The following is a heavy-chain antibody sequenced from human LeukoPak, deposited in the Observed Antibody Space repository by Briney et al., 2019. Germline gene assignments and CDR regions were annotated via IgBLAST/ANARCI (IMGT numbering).Heavy chain of an antibody. J-gene: IGHJ4*02. D-gene: IGHD6-13*01. CDR3: ASLPPPIAAAWNY. V-gene: IGHV3-23*01. Sequence: ASVKVSCTASGGTFSSYAISWVRQAPGKGLEWVSAISGSGGSTYYADSVKGRFTISRDNSKNTLYLQMNSLRAEDTAVYYCASLPPPIAAAWNYWGQGTLVTVSS. CDR2: ISGSGGST. CDR1: GGTFSSYA.